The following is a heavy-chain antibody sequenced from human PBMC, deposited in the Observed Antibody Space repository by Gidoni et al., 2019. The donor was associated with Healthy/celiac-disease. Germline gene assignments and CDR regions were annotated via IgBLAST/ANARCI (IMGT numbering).Heavy chain of an antibody. Sequence: EVQLVESGGGLVQPGGSLRLSCAASGFTFSSYEMNWVRQAPGKGLEWVSYISSSGSTIYYADSVKGRFTISRDNAKNSLYLQMNSLRAEDTAVYYCAREGIYGSGSDSPLNYYGMDVWGQGTTVTVSS. CDR1: GFTFSSYE. V-gene: IGHV3-48*03. D-gene: IGHD3-10*01. CDR2: ISSSGSTI. CDR3: AREGIYGSGSDSPLNYYGMDV. J-gene: IGHJ6*02.